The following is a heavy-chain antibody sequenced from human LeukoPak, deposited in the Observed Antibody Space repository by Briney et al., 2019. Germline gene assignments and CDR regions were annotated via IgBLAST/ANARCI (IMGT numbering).Heavy chain of an antibody. Sequence: SETLSLTCTVSGGSFSVYYWSWIRQPAGKGLEWIGRIYTSGSTNYIPSLKSRVTMSVDTSKNQFSLKLSSVTAADTAVYYCARDGLWIHNAFDIWGQGTMVTVSS. CDR2: IYTSGST. J-gene: IGHJ3*02. D-gene: IGHD5-18*01. V-gene: IGHV4-4*07. CDR3: ARDGLWIHNAFDI. CDR1: GGSFSVYY.